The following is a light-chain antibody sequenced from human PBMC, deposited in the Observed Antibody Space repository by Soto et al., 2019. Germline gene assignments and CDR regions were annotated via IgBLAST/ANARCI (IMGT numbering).Light chain of an antibody. V-gene: IGKV1-5*01. Sequence: DIQMTQSPSTLSASVVDRVTITCRASQSISSWLAWYQQKPGKAPKLLIYDASSLESGVPSRFSGSGSGTDFTLTISSLQPEDFAKYYCQQSYSIPETFGQGTKVDI. CDR3: QQSYSIPET. CDR2: DAS. CDR1: QSISSW. J-gene: IGKJ1*01.